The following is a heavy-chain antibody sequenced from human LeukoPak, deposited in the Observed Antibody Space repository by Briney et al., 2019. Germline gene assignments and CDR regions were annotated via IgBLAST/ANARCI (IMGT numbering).Heavy chain of an antibody. J-gene: IGHJ5*02. Sequence: SVKVSCKASGGTFSSYAISWVRQAPGQGLEWMGRIIPILGIANYAQKFQGRVTITADKSTSTAYMELSSLRSEDTAVYYCARARIDPKNWFNPWGQGTLVTVSS. CDR3: ARARIDPKNWFNP. CDR2: IIPILGIA. CDR1: GGTFSSYA. V-gene: IGHV1-69*04.